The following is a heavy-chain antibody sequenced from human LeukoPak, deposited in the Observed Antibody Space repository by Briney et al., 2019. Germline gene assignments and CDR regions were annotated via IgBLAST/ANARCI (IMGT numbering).Heavy chain of an antibody. CDR1: GGSFSGYY. V-gene: IGHV4-34*01. J-gene: IGHJ4*02. Sequence: SETLSLTCAVYGGSFSGYYWSWIRQPPGKGLEWIGEINHSGSTNYNPSLKGRVTISVDTSKNQFSLKLSPVTAADTAVYYCARDLRGEWELLPGDFDYWGQGTLVTVSS. CDR2: INHSGST. CDR3: ARDLRGEWELLPGDFDY. D-gene: IGHD1-26*01.